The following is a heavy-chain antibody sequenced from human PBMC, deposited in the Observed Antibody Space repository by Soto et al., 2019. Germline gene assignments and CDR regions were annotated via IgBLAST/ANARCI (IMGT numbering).Heavy chain of an antibody. V-gene: IGHV3-9*01. D-gene: IGHD3-10*01. CDR3: AKDITYYYGSGSSFDY. CDR2: ISWNSGSI. Sequence: EVQLVESGGGLVQPGRSLRLSCAASGFTFDDYAMHWVRQAPGKGLEWVSGISWNSGSIGYADSVKGRFTISRDNAKNSLYLQMISLRAEDTALYYCAKDITYYYGSGSSFDYWGQGTLVTVSS. CDR1: GFTFDDYA. J-gene: IGHJ4*02.